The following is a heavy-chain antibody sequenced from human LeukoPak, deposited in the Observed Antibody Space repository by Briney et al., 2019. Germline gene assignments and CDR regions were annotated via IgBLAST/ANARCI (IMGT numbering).Heavy chain of an antibody. CDR1: GGSFSGYY. CDR3: AGQMTTVTYYFDY. J-gene: IGHJ4*02. D-gene: IGHD4-11*01. V-gene: IGHV4-34*01. CDR2: INHSGST. Sequence: PSETLSLTCAVYGGSFSGYYWSWNRQPPGKGLEWIGEINHSGSTNYNPSLKSRVTISVDTSKNQFSLKLSSVTAADTAVYYCAGQMTTVTYYFDYWGQGTLVTVSS.